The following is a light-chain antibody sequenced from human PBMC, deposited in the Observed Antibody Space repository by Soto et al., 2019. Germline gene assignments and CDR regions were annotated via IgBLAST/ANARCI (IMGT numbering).Light chain of an antibody. CDR3: QQYHSAPQT. V-gene: IGKV4-1*01. CDR1: QSVLYSPNNKNY. Sequence: DIVMTQSPDSLAVSLGERATINCKSSQSVLYSPNNKNYLAWYQQKPGQPPKLLVYWASTRESGVPDRFSGSAPGTDFSLTISSLQAEDVALYYCQQYHSAPQTFGQGTKVEIK. J-gene: IGKJ1*01. CDR2: WAS.